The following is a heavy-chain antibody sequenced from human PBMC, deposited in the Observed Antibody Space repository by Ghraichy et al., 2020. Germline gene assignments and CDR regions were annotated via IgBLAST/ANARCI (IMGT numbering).Heavy chain of an antibody. CDR3: VRPGGAAANWGGDNFDY. V-gene: IGHV3-33*01. D-gene: IGHD6-25*01. CDR1: GFTFSSYG. Sequence: GGSLRLSCAASGFTFSSYGMHWVRQAPGKGLEWVAVIWYDGSKKYYADSVKGRFTISRDNSKSTLYMQMNSLSAEDTAVYYCVRPGGAAANWGGDNFDYWGQGTLVTVSS. J-gene: IGHJ4*02. CDR2: IWYDGSKK.